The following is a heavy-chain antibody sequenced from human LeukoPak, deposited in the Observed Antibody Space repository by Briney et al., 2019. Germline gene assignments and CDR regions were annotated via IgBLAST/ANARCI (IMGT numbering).Heavy chain of an antibody. V-gene: IGHV3-23*01. Sequence: GGSLRLSCAASGFTVSSSYMSWVRQAPGKGLEWVSVISGSGGSTYYADSVKGRFTISRDNSKDTLYLQMNSLRAEDTAVYYCAIDYDILTGYQGIDYWGQGTLVTVSS. CDR3: AIDYDILTGYQGIDY. CDR1: GFTVSSSY. D-gene: IGHD3-9*01. J-gene: IGHJ4*02. CDR2: ISGSGGST.